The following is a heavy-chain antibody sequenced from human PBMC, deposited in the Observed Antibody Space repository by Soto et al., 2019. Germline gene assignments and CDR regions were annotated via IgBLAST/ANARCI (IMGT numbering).Heavy chain of an antibody. Sequence: SGKGCCKASGGTFSSYAISWVRQAPGQGLEWMGGIIPIFGTANYAQKFQGRVTITADESTSTAYMELSSLRSEDTAVYYCARGQSVGSPFDYWGQGPLVTVSS. J-gene: IGHJ4*02. CDR1: GGTFSSYA. CDR3: ARGQSVGSPFDY. CDR2: IIPIFGTA. D-gene: IGHD4-4*01. V-gene: IGHV1-69*13.